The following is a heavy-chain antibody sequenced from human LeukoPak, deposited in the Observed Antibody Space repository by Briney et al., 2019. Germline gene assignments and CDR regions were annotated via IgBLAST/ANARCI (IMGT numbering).Heavy chain of an antibody. J-gene: IGHJ4*02. CDR3: AKGGTPGFSTGRIDY. D-gene: IGHD6-19*01. Sequence: GGSLRLSCAASGFNVSSNYMSWVRQAPEKGLEWVSVLYGAGSTYYADSVKGRFTISRHDSQNTLFLQMNSLRAEDTAVYYCAKGGTPGFSTGRIDYWGQGTLVTVSS. V-gene: IGHV3-53*04. CDR2: LYGAGST. CDR1: GFNVSSNY.